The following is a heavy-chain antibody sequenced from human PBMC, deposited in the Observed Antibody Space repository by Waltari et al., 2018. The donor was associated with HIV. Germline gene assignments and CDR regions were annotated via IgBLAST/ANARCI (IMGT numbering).Heavy chain of an antibody. V-gene: IGHV3-49*03. CDR2: IRSEAYGWTT. Sequence: EVQLVESGGGVIQPGRSLRLSCPASGFTFGDYAMSWFRQDPGKGLEWVGFIRSEAYGWTTEYAASVKGRFTISRDDSKTIAYLQMNSLQGEDTAVYYCSRFGANCGGDCYSWGQGTLVTVSS. CDR1: GFTFGDYA. CDR3: SRFGANCGGDCYS. D-gene: IGHD2-21*02. J-gene: IGHJ4*02.